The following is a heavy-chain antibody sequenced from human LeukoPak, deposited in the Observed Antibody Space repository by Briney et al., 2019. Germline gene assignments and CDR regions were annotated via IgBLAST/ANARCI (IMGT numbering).Heavy chain of an antibody. CDR2: IFYSGST. CDR3: ARDQGYIDY. J-gene: IGHJ4*02. Sequence: SETLSLTCTVSGGSISTSNYYWGWIRQPPGKGLEWIGNIFYSGSTYYSPSLRSRVTISLDTSRNQFSLKLNSVTAADTAVYYCARDQGYIDYWGQGTLVTVSS. V-gene: IGHV4-39*07. CDR1: GGSISTSNYY.